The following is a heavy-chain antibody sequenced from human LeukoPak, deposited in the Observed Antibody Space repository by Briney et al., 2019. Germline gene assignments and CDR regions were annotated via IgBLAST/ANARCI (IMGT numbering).Heavy chain of an antibody. J-gene: IGHJ4*02. Sequence: PGGSLRLSCAVSGFTFSSHWMRWVRQAPGKGLVWVSHIKSDGSSTNYADSVKGRFTISGDNAKNTLYLQMNSLRAEDTAVYYCVRLEGAATGFDFWGQGTLVTVSS. CDR3: VRLEGAATGFDF. CDR1: GFTFSSHW. V-gene: IGHV3-74*01. D-gene: IGHD6-13*01. CDR2: IKSDGSST.